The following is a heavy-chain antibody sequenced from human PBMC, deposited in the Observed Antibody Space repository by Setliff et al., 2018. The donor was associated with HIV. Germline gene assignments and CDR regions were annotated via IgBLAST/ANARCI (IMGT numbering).Heavy chain of an antibody. CDR1: GFTFSDYS. CDR2: ISTRSSYK. V-gene: IGHV3-21*01. CDR3: ARDPVDYGDYDAEGYFQH. J-gene: IGHJ1*01. D-gene: IGHD4-17*01. Sequence: GGSLRLSCAASGFTFSDYSMTWVRQAPGKGLEWVSSISTRSSYKYYADSVKGRFTISRDNAKSSLFLQMNSLRAEDTAVYYCARDPVDYGDYDAEGYFQHWGQGTLVTVSS.